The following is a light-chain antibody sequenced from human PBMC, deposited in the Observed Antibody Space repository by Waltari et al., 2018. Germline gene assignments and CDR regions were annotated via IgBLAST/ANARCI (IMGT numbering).Light chain of an antibody. CDR3: SSFSASNHLI. CDR1: SGAFGDYDY. Sequence: QSALTQPPSASGSPGQSVTISCTATSGAFGDYDYVSWYQQHPGKAPKLLIYEVSHRPSGVTAPISGSKSGTTASLTVSGLQVEDEGDYYCSSFSASNHLIFGGGTELTVL. CDR2: EVS. J-gene: IGLJ2*01. V-gene: IGLV2-8*01.